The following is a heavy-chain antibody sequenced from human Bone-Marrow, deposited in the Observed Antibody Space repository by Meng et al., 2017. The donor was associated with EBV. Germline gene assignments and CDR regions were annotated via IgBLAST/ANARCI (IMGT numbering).Heavy chain of an antibody. Sequence: LVHSGVEVKTPGALVKVSCKPSGYTFTSYAMHWVRQAPGQRLEWMGWINPGNGNTKYSQKFQGRVTITRDTSASTAYMELSSLRPEDTAVYYCARLDYFDYWGQGTLVTVSS. CDR2: INPGNGNT. J-gene: IGHJ4*02. V-gene: IGHV1-3*01. CDR3: ARLDYFDY. CDR1: GYTFTSYA.